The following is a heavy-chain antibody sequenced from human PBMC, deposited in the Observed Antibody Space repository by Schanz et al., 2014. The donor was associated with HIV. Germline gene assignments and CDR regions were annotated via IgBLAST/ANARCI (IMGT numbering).Heavy chain of an antibody. D-gene: IGHD3-3*01. CDR3: ARGTTRFLELTHSYYYYAMDV. CDR1: GYTFTSYD. V-gene: IGHV1-8*01. Sequence: QVQLVQSGAEVKMPGASVKVSCKASGYTFTSYDINWVRQATGQGLEWMGWMNPNSGNTGYAQKFQGRVTMTRNASIGTAYMELSSLRSEDTAVYYCARGTTRFLELTHSYYYYAMDVWGQGTTVTVSS. CDR2: MNPNSGNT. J-gene: IGHJ6*02.